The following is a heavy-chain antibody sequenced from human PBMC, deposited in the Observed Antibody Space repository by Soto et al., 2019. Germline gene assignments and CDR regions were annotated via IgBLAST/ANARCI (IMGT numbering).Heavy chain of an antibody. CDR1: RFTFSSYA. CDR3: VSGGARRGTEAAAGEFDY. J-gene: IGHJ4*02. CDR2: ISYDGSNK. V-gene: IGHV3-30-3*01. Sequence: PGGSLSLSCAASRFTFSSYAMHAVRPAPGKGLEWVAVISYDGSNKYYADSVKSRFTISRDNSKNTLYLQMNSLRAEDTAVYYCVSGGARRGTEAAAGEFDYWGQGTLVTVSS. D-gene: IGHD6-13*01.